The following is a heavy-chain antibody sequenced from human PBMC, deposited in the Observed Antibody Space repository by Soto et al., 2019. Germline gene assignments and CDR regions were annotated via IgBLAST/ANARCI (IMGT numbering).Heavy chain of an antibody. Sequence: GGSMRLSCAASGFTFRSYGMSWVRQVPGKGLEWVSSITSSGGSTYYADSVKGRFTISRDNSKNTLYLQMNSLRAEDTAVYYCAKVGITGTKYFEYWGQGTLVTVSS. D-gene: IGHD1-20*01. CDR2: ITSSGGST. CDR3: AKVGITGTKYFEY. J-gene: IGHJ4*02. V-gene: IGHV3-23*01. CDR1: GFTFRSYG.